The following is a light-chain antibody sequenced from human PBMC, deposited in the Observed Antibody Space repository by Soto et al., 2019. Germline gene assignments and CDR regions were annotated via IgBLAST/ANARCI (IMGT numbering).Light chain of an antibody. CDR3: QQSYSTVT. CDR2: AAS. V-gene: IGKV1-39*01. CDR1: QGIRND. J-gene: IGKJ5*01. Sequence: IQMTQSPSSLSASVGDRVTITCRASQGIRNDLGWYQQKPGKAPKLLIYAASSLQSGVPSRFSASGSGTDFTLTISSLQPEDFATYYCQQSYSTVTFGQGTRLEIK.